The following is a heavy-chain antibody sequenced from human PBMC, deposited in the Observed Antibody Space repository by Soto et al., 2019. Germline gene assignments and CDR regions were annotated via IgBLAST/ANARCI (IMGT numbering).Heavy chain of an antibody. CDR1: GFSLSNARMG. D-gene: IGHD3-3*01. CDR2: IFSNDEK. J-gene: IGHJ6*01. Sequence: SGPTLVNPTETLTLICTVSGFSLSNARMGVSWIRQPPGKALEWLAHIFSNDEKFYSTSLKSRLTISKDTSKSQVVLTMTNIDPVDTSTYYCAQINCWSGYFNFGYYYCGMDFWRQLTTDT. V-gene: IGHV2-26*01. CDR3: AQINCWSGYFNFGYYYCGMDF.